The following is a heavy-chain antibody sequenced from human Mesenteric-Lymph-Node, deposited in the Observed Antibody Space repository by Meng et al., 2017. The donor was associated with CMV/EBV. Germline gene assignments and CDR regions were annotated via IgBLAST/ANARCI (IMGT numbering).Heavy chain of an antibody. Sequence: GESLKISCAASGFTVSSNYMSWVRQAPGKGLEWVSVIYSGGSTYYADSVKGRFTISRDNSKNTLYLQMNSLRAEDTAVYYCAKSRLFDNWFDPWGQGTLVTVSS. CDR2: IYSGGST. D-gene: IGHD3-3*01. CDR1: GFTVSSNY. V-gene: IGHV3-53*05. J-gene: IGHJ5*02. CDR3: AKSRLFDNWFDP.